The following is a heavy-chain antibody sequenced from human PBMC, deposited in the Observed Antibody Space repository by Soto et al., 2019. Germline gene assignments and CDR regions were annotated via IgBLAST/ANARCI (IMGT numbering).Heavy chain of an antibody. Sequence: GSLRLSCASSGFTFSSYNMLFVRHSPLKWLEWVASISTNSDYIYHADSVKGRFTVSRDNAKKSLFLEMTTLRDEDTAVYYCARGGSAERRTDGDYYYYYPMDVWGQGTTVTVSS. CDR2: ISTNSDYI. CDR1: GFTFSSYN. J-gene: IGHJ6*02. D-gene: IGHD3-16*01. CDR3: ARGGSAERRTDGDYYYYYPMDV. V-gene: IGHV3-21*01.